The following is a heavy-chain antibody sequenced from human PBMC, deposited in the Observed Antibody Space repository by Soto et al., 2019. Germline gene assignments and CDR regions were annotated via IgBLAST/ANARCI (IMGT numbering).Heavy chain of an antibody. CDR2: IYTSGST. CDR3: ARVPYQYARGIYSTRRLDP. D-gene: IGHD3-16*01. Sequence: SETLSLTCTVSGGSISSYYWSWIRQPAGKGLQWIGRIYTSGSTNYNPSLKSRVTISVDTSKNQFSLKLSSVTAADTAVYYCARVPYQYARGIYSTRRLDPRGQGTLVTVS. CDR1: GGSISSYY. V-gene: IGHV4-4*07. J-gene: IGHJ5*02.